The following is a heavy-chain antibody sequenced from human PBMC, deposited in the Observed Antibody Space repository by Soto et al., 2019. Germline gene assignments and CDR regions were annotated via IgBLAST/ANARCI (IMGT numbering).Heavy chain of an antibody. CDR2: IKEDASEE. CDR1: GFTFSTYW. D-gene: IGHD2-2*01. Sequence: EVQLVQSGGDLVQPGGSLSLSCIASGFTFSTYWMTWVRQAPGMGLEWVAGIKEDASEELYVDSVKGRFSVSRDNAKNSLYLQLNSLSAEDTAVYYCATAISSPFSNFDYCGQGSLVTVSS. CDR3: ATAISSPFSNFDY. J-gene: IGHJ4*02. V-gene: IGHV3-7*01.